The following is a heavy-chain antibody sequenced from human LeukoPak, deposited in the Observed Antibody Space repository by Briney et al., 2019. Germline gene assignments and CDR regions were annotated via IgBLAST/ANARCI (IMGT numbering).Heavy chain of an antibody. D-gene: IGHD6-6*01. J-gene: IGHJ4*02. CDR2: ISGSGGST. CDR1: GFTCSSYA. CDR3: AKDSLYSSSAPFDY. Sequence: GGSLRLSCAASGFTCSSYAMSWVRQAPGKGLEWVSAISGSGGSTYYADSVKGRFTISRDNSKNTLYLQMNSLRAEDTAVYYCAKDSLYSSSAPFDYWGQGTLVTVSS. V-gene: IGHV3-23*01.